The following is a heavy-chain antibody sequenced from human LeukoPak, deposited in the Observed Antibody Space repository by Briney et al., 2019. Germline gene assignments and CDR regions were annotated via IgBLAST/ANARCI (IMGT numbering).Heavy chain of an antibody. CDR3: ARGWSYGPTFDY. CDR2: ISSSGSTI. Sequence: GGSLRLSCAASGFTFSSYSMNWVRQAPGKGLEWVSYISSSGSTIYYADSVKGRFTISRDNAKNSLYLQMNSLRAEDTAVYYCARGWSYGPTFDYWGQRTLVTVSS. CDR1: GFTFSSYS. D-gene: IGHD5-18*01. J-gene: IGHJ4*02. V-gene: IGHV3-48*04.